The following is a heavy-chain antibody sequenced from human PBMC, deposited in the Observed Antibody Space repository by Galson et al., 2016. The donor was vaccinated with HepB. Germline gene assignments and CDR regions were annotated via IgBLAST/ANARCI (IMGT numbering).Heavy chain of an antibody. J-gene: IGHJ6*04. CDR3: VRSLGSGSQAYYGMDV. CDR1: GYTFTSYY. V-gene: IGHV1-46*03. CDR2: SNPSGGST. Sequence: SVKVSCKASGYTFTSYYMHWVRQAPGQGLEWMGISNPSGGSTTYAQKFQGRVTLTRDTSTSTVYMELSSLRSEDTAVYYCVRSLGSGSQAYYGMDVWAKGTPVTVSS. D-gene: IGHD3-10*01.